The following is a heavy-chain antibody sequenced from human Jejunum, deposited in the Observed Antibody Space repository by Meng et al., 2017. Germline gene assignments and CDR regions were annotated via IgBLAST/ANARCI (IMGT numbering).Heavy chain of an antibody. CDR3: AKGVGAANYYFDY. CDR1: GFSFSNYV. CDR2: ISGSGTT. D-gene: IGHD3-10*01. J-gene: IGHJ4*02. Sequence: GESLKISCTAFGFSFSNYVMTWVRQAPGKGLEWVSAISGSGTTYYADSVKGRSTISRDSSENTLYLQIDSLRTEDTAVYYCAKGVGAANYYFDYWGQGTLVTVSS. V-gene: IGHV3-23*01.